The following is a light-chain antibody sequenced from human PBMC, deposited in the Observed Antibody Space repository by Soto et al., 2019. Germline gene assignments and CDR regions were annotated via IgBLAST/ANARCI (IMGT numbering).Light chain of an antibody. CDR3: QQRSNWPRIT. Sequence: EIVLTQSPATLSLSPGERATLSCRASRSVSDYLAWYQQKPGQSPRLIVYGASNRATGIPARFSGSGSGTDFTLTISSLEPEDFAVYYCQQRSNWPRITFGQGTRLEIK. V-gene: IGKV3-11*01. CDR2: GAS. CDR1: RSVSDY. J-gene: IGKJ5*01.